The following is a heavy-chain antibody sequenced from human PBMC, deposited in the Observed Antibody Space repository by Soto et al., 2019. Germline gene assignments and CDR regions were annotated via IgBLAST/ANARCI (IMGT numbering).Heavy chain of an antibody. D-gene: IGHD3-22*01. CDR1: GGTFSSYA. V-gene: IGHV1-69*13. CDR2: IIPIFGTA. J-gene: IGHJ6*02. CDR3: ARDNFREKTYYYDSSGYYFYYYYGMDV. Sequence: ASVKVSCKASGGTFSSYAISWVRQAPGQGLEWMGGIIPIFGTANYAQKFQGRVTITADESTSTAYMELSSLRSEDTAVYYCARDNFREKTYYYDSSGYYFYYYYGMDVWGQGTTVTVSS.